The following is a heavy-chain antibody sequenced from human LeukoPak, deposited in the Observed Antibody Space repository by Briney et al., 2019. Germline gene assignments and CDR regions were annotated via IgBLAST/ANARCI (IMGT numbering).Heavy chain of an antibody. V-gene: IGHV4-59*08. CDR1: GGSISSYY. D-gene: IGHD6-13*01. CDR2: IYYSGST. J-gene: IGHJ6*02. CDR3: ARHRYSSSWSDYYYYGMDV. Sequence: SETLSLTCTVSGGSISSYYWSWIRQPPGKGLEWIGYIYYSGSTNYNPSLKSRVTISVDTSKNQFSLKLSSVTAADTAVYYCARHRYSSSWSDYYYYGMDVWGQGTTVTVSS.